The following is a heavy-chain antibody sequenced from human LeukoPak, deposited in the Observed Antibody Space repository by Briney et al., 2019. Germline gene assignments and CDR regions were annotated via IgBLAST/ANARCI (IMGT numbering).Heavy chain of an antibody. J-gene: IGHJ4*02. V-gene: IGHV4-59*08. D-gene: IGHD3-3*01. CDR3: ARGIDFWSGYLTYFDY. Sequence: SETLSLTCTVSGGSISSYYWSWIRQPPGKGLEWIAYISDIGSINYNPSLKSRVTISLDTSKNQFSLKLSSVTAADTAVYYCARGIDFWSGYLTYFDYWGQGTLVTVSS. CDR1: GGSISSYY. CDR2: ISDIGSI.